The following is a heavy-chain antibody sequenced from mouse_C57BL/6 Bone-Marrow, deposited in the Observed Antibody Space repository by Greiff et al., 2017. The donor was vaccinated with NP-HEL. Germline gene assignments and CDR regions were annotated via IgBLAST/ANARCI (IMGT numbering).Heavy chain of an antibody. J-gene: IGHJ3*01. D-gene: IGHD1-3*01. CDR2: ISNGGGST. Sequence: EVKLVESGGGLVQPGGSLKLSCAASGFTFSDYYMYWVRQTPEKRLEWVAYISNGGGSTYYPDTVKGRFTISRDNAKNTLYLQMSRLKSEDTAMYYCARHGLYSRFAYWGQGTLVTVSA. CDR1: GFTFSDYY. CDR3: ARHGLYSRFAY. V-gene: IGHV5-12*01.